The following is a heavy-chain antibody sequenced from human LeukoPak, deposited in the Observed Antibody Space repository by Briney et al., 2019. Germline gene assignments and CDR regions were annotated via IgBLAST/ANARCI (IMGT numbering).Heavy chain of an antibody. CDR3: ARSIQLWSNFDY. CDR2: IYYSGST. J-gene: IGHJ4*02. D-gene: IGHD5-18*01. Sequence: SETLSLTCTVSGVSISSYYWSWIRQPPGKGLEWIGYIYYSGSTNYNPSLKSRVTISVDTSKNQFSLKLSSVTAADTAVYYCARSIQLWSNFDYWGQGTLVTVSS. V-gene: IGHV4-59*01. CDR1: GVSISSYY.